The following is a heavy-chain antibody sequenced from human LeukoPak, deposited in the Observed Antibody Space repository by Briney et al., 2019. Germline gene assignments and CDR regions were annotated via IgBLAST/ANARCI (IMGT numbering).Heavy chain of an antibody. J-gene: IGHJ3*02. CDR2: INSDGTST. D-gene: IGHD3-22*01. Sequence: GGSLRLSCAASGFTFSSYWKHWDRQAPGKGLVWVSRINSDGTSTTYADSVKGRFTISRDNAKNTLYLQMNSLRAEDTAVFYCARGGLDYYDSSGSLYAFDIWGQGTLVTVSS. V-gene: IGHV3-74*01. CDR3: ARGGLDYYDSSGSLYAFDI. CDR1: GFTFSSYW.